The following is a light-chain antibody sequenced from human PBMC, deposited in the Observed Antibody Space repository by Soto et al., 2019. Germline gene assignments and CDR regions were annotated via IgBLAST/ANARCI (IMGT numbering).Light chain of an antibody. V-gene: IGKV3-15*01. Sequence: EIVMTQSPATLSVSPGERATPSCRASQSVSSNLAWYQQKPGQAPRLLIYGASTRATGIPARFSGSGSGTEFTLTISSMQSEDFAVYFCQQYYHWWTFGQGTKVDIK. J-gene: IGKJ1*01. CDR2: GAS. CDR1: QSVSSN. CDR3: QQYYHWWT.